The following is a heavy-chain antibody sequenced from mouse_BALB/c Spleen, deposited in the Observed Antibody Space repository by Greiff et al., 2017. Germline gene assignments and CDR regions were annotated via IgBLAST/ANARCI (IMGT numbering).Heavy chain of an antibody. CDR1: GFTFSSYT. Sequence: EVQLVESGGGLVKPGGSLKLSCAASGFTFSSYTMSWVRQTPEKRLEWVAYISNGGGSTYYPDTVKGRFTISRDNAKNTLYLQMSSLKSEDTAMYYCARHMDYWGQGTSVTVSS. CDR2: ISNGGGST. CDR3: ARHMDY. V-gene: IGHV5-12-2*01. J-gene: IGHJ4*01.